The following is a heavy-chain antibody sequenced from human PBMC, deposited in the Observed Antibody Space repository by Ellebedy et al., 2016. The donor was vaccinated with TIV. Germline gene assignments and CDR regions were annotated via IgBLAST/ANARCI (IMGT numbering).Heavy chain of an antibody. Sequence: GESLKISCAASGFTFSSYCMHWVRQAPGKGLEWVAVIWYDGSNKYYADSVKGRFTISRDNSKNTLYLQMNSLRAEDTAVYLCSRVKGDDNYFDSWGQGTLVTVSS. J-gene: IGHJ5*01. CDR1: GFTFSSYC. CDR2: IWYDGSNK. D-gene: IGHD2-21*01. CDR3: SRVKGDDNYFDS. V-gene: IGHV3-33*01.